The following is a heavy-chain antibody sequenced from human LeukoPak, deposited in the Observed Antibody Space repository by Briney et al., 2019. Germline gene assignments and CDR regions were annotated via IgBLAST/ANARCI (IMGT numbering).Heavy chain of an antibody. Sequence: GGSLRLSCAASGFSFSSYEMNWVRQAPGKGLEWVSYIRSSGITTYYADSVKGRFTISRDNAKDSLYLQMNSLRAEDMAVYYCVRVGNSLNYFDCWGQGTLVTVSS. CDR2: IRSSGITT. CDR3: VRVGNSLNYFDC. CDR1: GFSFSSYE. D-gene: IGHD3-16*01. V-gene: IGHV3-48*03. J-gene: IGHJ4*02.